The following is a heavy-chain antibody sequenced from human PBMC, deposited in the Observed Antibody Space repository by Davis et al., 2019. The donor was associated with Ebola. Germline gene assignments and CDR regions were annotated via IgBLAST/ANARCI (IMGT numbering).Heavy chain of an antibody. J-gene: IGHJ5*02. D-gene: IGHD2-8*02. V-gene: IGHV3-7*03. CDR1: GFTITDYW. CDR2: IKQDGSQT. Sequence: GGSLRLSCGTSGFTITDYWMSWVRQAPGKGLEWVANIKQDGSQTYHMDSVKGRFTISRDNAKNSLYLQMNSLRAEDTAVYYCTRGSTGSWGQGTLVTVSS. CDR3: TRGSTGS.